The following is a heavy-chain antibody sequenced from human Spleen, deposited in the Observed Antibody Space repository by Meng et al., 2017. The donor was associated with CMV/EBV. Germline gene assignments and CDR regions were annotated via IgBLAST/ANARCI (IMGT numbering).Heavy chain of an antibody. J-gene: IGHJ4*02. Sequence: GESLKISCAASGFTFRNAWLSWVRQATGKGLEWLGRIRRDVDGGTPVYAAPVEGRFTISRDDSKNTLYLQMSSLTTEDTAVYYCATILLFFVETSHWFDYWGQGALVTVSS. V-gene: IGHV3-15*05. CDR1: GFTFRNAW. CDR2: IRRDVDGGTP. CDR3: ATILLFFVETSHWFDY.